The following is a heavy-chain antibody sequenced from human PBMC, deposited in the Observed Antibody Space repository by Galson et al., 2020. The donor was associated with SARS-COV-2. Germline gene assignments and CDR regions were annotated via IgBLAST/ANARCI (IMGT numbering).Heavy chain of an antibody. CDR3: ARDPGNGYFHFDY. Sequence: ASVKVSCKASGDTFTTYSFHWVRQAPGQGLEWMGWIVAGSDRTKYSERFQGRVGITGDTSASTVYMELYSLRSEDTAVYFCARDPGNGYFHFDYWGQGTVVTVSS. V-gene: IGHV1-3*01. CDR2: IVAGSDRT. J-gene: IGHJ4*02. CDR1: GDTFTTYS. D-gene: IGHD3-3*01.